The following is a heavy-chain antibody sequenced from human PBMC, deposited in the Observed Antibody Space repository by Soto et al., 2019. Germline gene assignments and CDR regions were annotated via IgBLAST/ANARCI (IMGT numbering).Heavy chain of an antibody. D-gene: IGHD2-2*01. V-gene: IGHV3-21*01. Sequence: PGGSLRLSCAASGFTFSSYSMNWVRQAPGKGLEWVSSISSSSTYIYYADSVKGRFTISRDNAKNSLYLQMNSLRAEDTAVYYCARDLPTMPGEAPWGQGTLVTVPQ. CDR1: GFTFSSYS. CDR2: ISSSSTYI. J-gene: IGHJ5*02. CDR3: ARDLPTMPGEAP.